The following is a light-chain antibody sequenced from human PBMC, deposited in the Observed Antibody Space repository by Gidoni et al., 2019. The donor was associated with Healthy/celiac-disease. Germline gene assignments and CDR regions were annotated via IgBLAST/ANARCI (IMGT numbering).Light chain of an antibody. Sequence: SELSQAPAVPVAFVPTVRVTCQGDSLRSYYASWYQQKPGQAPVLVIYGKNNRPSGIPDRFSGSSSGNTASLTITGAQAEDEADYYCNSRDSSGNHVVFGGGTKLTVL. CDR1: SLRSYY. CDR3: NSRDSSGNHVV. J-gene: IGLJ2*01. CDR2: GKN. V-gene: IGLV3-19*01.